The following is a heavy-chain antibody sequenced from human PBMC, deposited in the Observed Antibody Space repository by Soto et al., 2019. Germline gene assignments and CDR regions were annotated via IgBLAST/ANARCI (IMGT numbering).Heavy chain of an antibody. CDR1: GFTFSSYA. D-gene: IGHD3-10*01. V-gene: IGHV3-30-3*01. CDR2: ISYDRSNK. Sequence: GGSLRLSCAASGFTFSSYAMHWVRQAPGKGLEWVAFISYDRSNKYYADSVKGRFTISRDNSKNTLYLQMNSLRAEDTAVYYCARTDYGAGSYYFDYWGQGTLVTVSS. J-gene: IGHJ4*02. CDR3: ARTDYGAGSYYFDY.